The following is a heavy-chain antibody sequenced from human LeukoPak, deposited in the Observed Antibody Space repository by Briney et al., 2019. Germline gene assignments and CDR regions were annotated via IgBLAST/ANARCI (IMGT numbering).Heavy chain of an antibody. CDR3: AREGIYSSSSYSDS. CDR1: GGSIGSYY. CDR2: IYYSGRT. V-gene: IGHV4-59*01. Sequence: PSETLSLTCTVSGGSIGSYYWSWIRQPPGKGLEWIGYIYYSGRTSYNPSLTSRVTISVDTSKNQFSLKLYSVTAADTAVYYCAREGIYSSSSYSDSWGPGSLVTVSS. J-gene: IGHJ4*02. D-gene: IGHD6-6*01.